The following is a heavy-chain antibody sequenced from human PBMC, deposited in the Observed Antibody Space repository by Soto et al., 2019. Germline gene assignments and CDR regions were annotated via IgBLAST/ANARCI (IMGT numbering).Heavy chain of an antibody. Sequence: EVQLLESGGGLVQPGGSLRLSCAASGFTFSSYAMSWVRQAPGKGLEWVSAISGSGGSTYYADSVKGRFTISRDNSKNTLYLQMNSLRAEDTAVYYCAKGTGYSGYDWETASLSDGFDIWGQGTMVTVSS. CDR1: GFTFSSYA. CDR2: ISGSGGST. CDR3: AKGTGYSGYDWETASLSDGFDI. D-gene: IGHD5-12*01. J-gene: IGHJ3*02. V-gene: IGHV3-23*01.